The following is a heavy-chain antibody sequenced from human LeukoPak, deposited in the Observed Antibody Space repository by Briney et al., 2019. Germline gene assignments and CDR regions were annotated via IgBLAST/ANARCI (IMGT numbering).Heavy chain of an antibody. V-gene: IGHV3-48*04. CDR1: GFTFTSYS. CDR2: ISVSSSTI. Sequence: GGSLRLSCVASGFTFTSYSMNWVRQAPGKGLEWVSHISVSSSTIYYADSVKGRFTISRDNAKNSLYLQMNSLKTEDTAVYYCTTVVVVVAAGPDDYWGQGTLVTVSS. D-gene: IGHD2-15*01. J-gene: IGHJ4*02. CDR3: TTVVVVVAAGPDDY.